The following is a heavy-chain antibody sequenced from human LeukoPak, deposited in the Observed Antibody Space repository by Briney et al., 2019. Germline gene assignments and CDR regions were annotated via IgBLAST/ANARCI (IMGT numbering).Heavy chain of an antibody. D-gene: IGHD3-10*01. CDR3: ASLPGNSFNYVGY. CDR2: IYHSGGT. CDR1: GGSISSRH. J-gene: IGHJ4*02. Sequence: PSETLSLTCTVSGGSISSRHWSWIRQPPGKGLEWIGYIYHSGGTDYNPSLKSRVTLSVDTSKKYFSLKLTSVTAADTAVYYCASLPGNSFNYVGYWGQGILVTVSS. V-gene: IGHV4-59*08.